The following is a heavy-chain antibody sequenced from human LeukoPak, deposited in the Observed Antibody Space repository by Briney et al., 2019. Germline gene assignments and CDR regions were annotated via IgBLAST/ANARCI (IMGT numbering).Heavy chain of an antibody. V-gene: IGHV5-51*01. CDR1: GYSFTSYW. Sequence: GESLKISCKGSGYSFTSYWIAWVRQMPGKGLEWMGIIYPGDSNTRYSPSFQGQVTISADKSISTAYLQWSSLKASDTAIYYCARPIAGSTIYFDYWGQGTLVTVSS. J-gene: IGHJ4*02. CDR2: IYPGDSNT. D-gene: IGHD2-2*01. CDR3: ARPIAGSTIYFDY.